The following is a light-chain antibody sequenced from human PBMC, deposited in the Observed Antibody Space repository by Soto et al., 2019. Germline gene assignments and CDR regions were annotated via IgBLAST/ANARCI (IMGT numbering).Light chain of an antibody. Sequence: EIVLTQSPATLSLSPGERATLSCRASQSVSSYLAWYQQKPGQAPRLLIYDASNRVPGIPARFSGSGSGTDFTLTISSLEPEDFAVYYCQQRNNWPPWTFGQGTKVEIK. CDR3: QQRNNWPPWT. V-gene: IGKV3-11*01. CDR1: QSVSSY. J-gene: IGKJ1*01. CDR2: DAS.